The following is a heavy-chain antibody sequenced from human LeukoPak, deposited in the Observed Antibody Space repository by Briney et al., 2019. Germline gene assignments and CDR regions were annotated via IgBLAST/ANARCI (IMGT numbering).Heavy chain of an antibody. Sequence: GASVKVSCKASGYTFTSYGISWVRQAPGQGLEWRGWISAYNGNTNYAQKFQGRVTMTTDTSTSTANMELRSLRSDDTAVYYCARDNPGDYGDPVFDYWGQGTLVTVSS. V-gene: IGHV1-18*01. J-gene: IGHJ4*02. CDR3: ARDNPGDYGDPVFDY. CDR2: ISAYNGNT. D-gene: IGHD4-17*01. CDR1: GYTFTSYG.